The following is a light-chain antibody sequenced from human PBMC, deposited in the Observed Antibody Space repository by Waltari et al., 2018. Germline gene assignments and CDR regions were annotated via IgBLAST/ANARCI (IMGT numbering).Light chain of an antibody. CDR1: PSINIY. J-gene: IGKJ1*01. Sequence: IQATQSPSSLAASVGHRVNSTRLASPSINIYLNWYQQKSGKAPKLLIYATSNLESGVPSRFSGGTSGTDFTLTISGVQPEDFATYYCQQSYDFPRTFGQGTKVEMK. V-gene: IGKV1-39*01. CDR2: ATS. CDR3: QQSYDFPRT.